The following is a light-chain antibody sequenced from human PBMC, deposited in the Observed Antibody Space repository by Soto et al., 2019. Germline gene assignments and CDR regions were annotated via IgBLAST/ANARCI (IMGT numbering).Light chain of an antibody. Sequence: EIVLTQSPATLSLSPGERATLSCRASQSFNSYLSCYRHKPGEAPRLLIYDASNRATGIPARFSGSGSGTDFTLTIISLEHEDFAVYYCQQRSNWPITFGQGTRLEIK. CDR1: QSFNSY. CDR2: DAS. J-gene: IGKJ5*01. CDR3: QQRSNWPIT. V-gene: IGKV3-11*01.